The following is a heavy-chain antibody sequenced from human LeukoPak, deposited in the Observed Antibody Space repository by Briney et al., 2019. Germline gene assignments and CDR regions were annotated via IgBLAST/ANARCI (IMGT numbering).Heavy chain of an antibody. D-gene: IGHD3-22*01. CDR1: GGSFSGYY. CDR3: ARVTTYYYDSSGYYPVRYFDY. CDR2: INHSGST. J-gene: IGHJ4*02. Sequence: KPSETLSLTCAVYGGSFSGYYWSWIRQPPGKGLEWIGEINHSGSTNYNPSLKSRVTISVDTSKNQFSLKLSSVTAADTAVYYCARVTTYYYDSSGYYPVRYFDYWGQGTLVSVSS. V-gene: IGHV4-34*01.